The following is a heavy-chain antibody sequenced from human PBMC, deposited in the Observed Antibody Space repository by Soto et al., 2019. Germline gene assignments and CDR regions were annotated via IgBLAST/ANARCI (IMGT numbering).Heavy chain of an antibody. J-gene: IGHJ4*02. CDR2: ISYDGSNK. Sequence: QVQLVESGGGVVQPGRSLRLSCAASGFTFSSYAMHWVRQAPGKGLEWVAVISYDGSNKYYADSVKGRFTISRDNSKNTLYLQMNSLRAEDTAVYYCARDTPYDFWSGYLDYWGQGTLVTVSS. D-gene: IGHD3-3*01. CDR3: ARDTPYDFWSGYLDY. V-gene: IGHV3-30-3*01. CDR1: GFTFSSYA.